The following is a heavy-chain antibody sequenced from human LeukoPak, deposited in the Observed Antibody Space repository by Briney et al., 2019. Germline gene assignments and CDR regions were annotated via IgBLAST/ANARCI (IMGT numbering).Heavy chain of an antibody. CDR2: INPSGGST. CDR1: GYTFTSYY. V-gene: IGHV1-46*01. CDR3: ARLHCSSTSCPNWFDP. J-gene: IGHJ5*02. Sequence: ASVKVSCKASGYTFTSYYMHWVRQAPGQGLEWMGIINPSGGSTSYAQKFQGRVTMTRDMSTGTVYMELSSLRSEDTAVYYCARLHCSSTSCPNWFDPWGQGTLVTVSS. D-gene: IGHD2-2*01.